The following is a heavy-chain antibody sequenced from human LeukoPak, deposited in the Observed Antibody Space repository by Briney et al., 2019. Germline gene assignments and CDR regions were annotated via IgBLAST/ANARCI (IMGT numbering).Heavy chain of an antibody. CDR3: ARDARDYYGSGRFAFDI. D-gene: IGHD3-10*01. CDR1: GGSISSYY. V-gene: IGHV4-59*01. Sequence: SETLSLTCTVSGGSISSYYWSWIRQPPGKGLEWIGYIYYSGSTNYNPSLKSRVTISVDTSKNQFSLKLGSVTAADTAVYYCARDARDYYGSGRFAFDIWGQGTKVTVSS. CDR2: IYYSGST. J-gene: IGHJ3*02.